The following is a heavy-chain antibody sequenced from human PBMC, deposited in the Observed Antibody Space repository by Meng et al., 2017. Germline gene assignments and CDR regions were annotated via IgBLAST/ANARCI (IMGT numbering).Heavy chain of an antibody. CDR3: ARGVYDSSGYIPFDY. CDR1: GFTFTSSA. D-gene: IGHD3-22*01. J-gene: IGHJ4*02. CDR2: IVVGSGNT. V-gene: IGHV1-58*02. Sequence: SVKVSCKASGFTFTSSAMQWVRQARGQRLEWIGWIVVGSGNTNYAQKFQERVTITRDMSTSTAYMELSSLRSEDTAVYYCARGVYDSSGYIPFDYWGQGTLVTVSS.